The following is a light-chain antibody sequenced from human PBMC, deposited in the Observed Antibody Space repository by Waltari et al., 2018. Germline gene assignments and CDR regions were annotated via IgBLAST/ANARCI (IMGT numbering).Light chain of an antibody. V-gene: IGKV1-5*03. Sequence: DIQMTQSPSTLSASVGDRVTITCRASQSINSWLAWYQRKPGKAPKLLIPKASSLERGVPSRCSGSGSGTEFTLTISSLQPDDFATYYCQQYNGYSRTFGQGTRVEIK. CDR2: KAS. CDR3: QQYNGYSRT. CDR1: QSINSW. J-gene: IGKJ1*01.